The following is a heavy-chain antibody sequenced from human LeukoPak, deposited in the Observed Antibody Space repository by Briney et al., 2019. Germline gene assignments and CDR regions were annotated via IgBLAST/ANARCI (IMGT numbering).Heavy chain of an antibody. J-gene: IGHJ6*03. CDR2: IHSSGST. CDR1: GGSISGRY. Sequence: KTSETLSLTCTVSGGSISGRYWTWVRQPPGKRLGWIAFIHSSGSTNYNSSLKNRPTISVDTSKNQFSLKLSSVTAADTAVYYCARLGSGHYYYYMDVWGKGTTVTVSS. D-gene: IGHD3-10*01. V-gene: IGHV4-59*11. CDR3: ARLGSGHYYYYMDV.